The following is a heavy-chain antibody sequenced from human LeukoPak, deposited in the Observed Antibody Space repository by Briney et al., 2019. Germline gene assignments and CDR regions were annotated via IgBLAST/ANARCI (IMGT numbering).Heavy chain of an antibody. V-gene: IGHV4-30-2*01. J-gene: IGHJ4*02. D-gene: IGHD2-21*02. CDR3: ARGVIDVGDSYYFDY. Sequence: SETLSLTCAVSGGSISSGGYSWSWIRQPPGKGLEWIGYIYHSGSTYYNPSLKGRVTISVDRSKNQFSLKLSSVTAADTAVHYCARGVIDVGDSYYFDYWGQGTLVTVSS. CDR2: IYHSGST. CDR1: GGSISSGGYS.